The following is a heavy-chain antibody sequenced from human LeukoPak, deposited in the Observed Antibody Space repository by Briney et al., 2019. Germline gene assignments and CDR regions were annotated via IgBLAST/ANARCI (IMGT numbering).Heavy chain of an antibody. CDR2: IGASGGST. D-gene: IGHD3-9*01. Sequence: GGLLRLSCATSGFTFSSYAMSWVRQAPGKGLEWVSGIGASGGSTYYADSVKGRFTISSDNSKNTLYLQMNSLRTEDTAVYYCAKAEGYDILTGLDYWGQGTLVTVSS. J-gene: IGHJ4*02. CDR1: GFTFSSYA. V-gene: IGHV3-23*01. CDR3: AKAEGYDILTGLDY.